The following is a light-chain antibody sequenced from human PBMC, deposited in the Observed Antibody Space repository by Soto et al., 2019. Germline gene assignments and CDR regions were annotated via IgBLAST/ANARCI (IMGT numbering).Light chain of an antibody. CDR2: ASX. V-gene: IGKV1-39*01. CDR1: QNIRSY. CDR3: QQSYSTPPST. J-gene: IGKJ5*01. Sequence: DIPMPQSPSSLSAAVGSRFTITCRARQNIRSYLNLYLQKAGKATKILXXASXSLQSGVPSRFSGSGSGKDFTLTISSLQPEDFATYYCQQSYSTPPSTFGQGTRLEIK.